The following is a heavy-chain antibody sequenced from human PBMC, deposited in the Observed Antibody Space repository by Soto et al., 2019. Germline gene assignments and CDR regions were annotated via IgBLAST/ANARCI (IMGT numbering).Heavy chain of an antibody. Sequence: SETLSLTCTVSGGSISSGDYYWGWILHPPGKGLEWIGYIYYSGSTYYNPSLKSRVTISVDTSKNQFSLKLSSVTAADTAVYYCASEKYYYDSSGHPPWFDPWGQGTLVTVSS. D-gene: IGHD3-22*01. CDR1: GGSISSGDYY. CDR2: IYYSGST. CDR3: ASEKYYYDSSGHPPWFDP. J-gene: IGHJ5*02. V-gene: IGHV4-30-4*01.